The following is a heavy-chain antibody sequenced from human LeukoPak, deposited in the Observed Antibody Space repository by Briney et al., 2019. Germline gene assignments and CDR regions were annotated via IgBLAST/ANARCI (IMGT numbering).Heavy chain of an antibody. D-gene: IGHD6-19*01. CDR1: GFTFSSYA. V-gene: IGHV3-23*01. Sequence: PGGSLRLSRAASGFTFSSYAMNWVRQAPGKGLEWVSGITSSGDSTNYADSVKGRFTISRDNSKNTLYLQMNSLRAEDTAIYYCAKSSGPTYYFDYWGQGILVTVSS. CDR2: ITSSGDST. J-gene: IGHJ4*02. CDR3: AKSSGPTYYFDY.